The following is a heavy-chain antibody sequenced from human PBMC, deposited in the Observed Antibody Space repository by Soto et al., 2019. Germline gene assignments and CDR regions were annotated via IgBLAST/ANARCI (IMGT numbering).Heavy chain of an antibody. CDR1: GFTFSDYY. V-gene: IGHV3-11*06. CDR2: ISSSSSYT. J-gene: IGHJ6*02. D-gene: IGHD3-10*01. CDR3: AKESSLWFGELLSDYYYGMDV. Sequence: KPGGSLRLSCAASGFTFSDYYMSWIRQAPGKGLEWVSYISSSSSYTNYADSVKGRFTISRDNAKNSLYLQMNSLRAEDTAVYYCAKESSLWFGELLSDYYYGMDVWGQGTTVTVSS.